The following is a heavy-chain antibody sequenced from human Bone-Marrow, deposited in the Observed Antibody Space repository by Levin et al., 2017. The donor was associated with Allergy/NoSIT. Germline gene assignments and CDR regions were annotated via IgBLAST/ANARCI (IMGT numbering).Heavy chain of an antibody. J-gene: IGHJ5*02. CDR1: GFTFSDYY. Sequence: GGSLRLSCAASGFTFSDYYMSWIRQAPGKGLECLSTISANGAMLYYADSVKGRFTISRDNSKNSLFLQMDTLRAEDTAVYFCARDNATYYDFWTGSANWFDPWGQGTLVTVSS. D-gene: IGHD3-3*01. CDR3: ARDNATYYDFWTGSANWFDP. CDR2: ISANGAML. V-gene: IGHV3-11*01.